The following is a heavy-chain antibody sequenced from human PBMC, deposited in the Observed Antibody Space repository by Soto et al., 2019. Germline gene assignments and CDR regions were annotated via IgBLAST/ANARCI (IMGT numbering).Heavy chain of an antibody. CDR3: ARGAVPYYDILTGYPALDY. Sequence: SVKVSCTDSGGTFSSYTISWVRQAPGQGLEWMGRIIPILGIANYAQKFQGRVTITADKSTSTAYMELSSLRSEDTAVYYCARGAVPYYDILTGYPALDYWGQGTLVTVSS. CDR2: IIPILGIA. D-gene: IGHD3-9*01. V-gene: IGHV1-69*02. J-gene: IGHJ4*02. CDR1: GGTFSSYT.